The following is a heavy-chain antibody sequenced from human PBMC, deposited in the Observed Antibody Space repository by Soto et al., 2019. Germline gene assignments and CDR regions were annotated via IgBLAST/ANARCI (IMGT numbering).Heavy chain of an antibody. V-gene: IGHV3-48*01. CDR1: GFSFSSYT. J-gene: IGHJ4*02. Sequence: EVQLVESGGGLVQPGGSLRLSCAASGFSFSSYTMNWVRQAPGKGLEWVSDISSSSSTTYYADSVKGRFTISRDNAKSSLYLQMNSLRVGDTAVYYCVRDREYCSGGNCYETGSDYWGQGTLVTVSS. D-gene: IGHD2-15*01. CDR3: VRDREYCSGGNCYETGSDY. CDR2: ISSSSSTT.